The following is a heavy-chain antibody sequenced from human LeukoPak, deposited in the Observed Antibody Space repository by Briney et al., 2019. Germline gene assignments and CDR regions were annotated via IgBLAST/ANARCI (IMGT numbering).Heavy chain of an antibody. CDR2: IYPVDSDT. CDR1: GYSFATFW. Sequence: GESLKISCKGSGYSFATFWIAWVRQVPGKGLEWIGVIYPVDSDTRYSPSFQGRVTISVDKSTSTAYLQWSSLKASDTAMYYCAKTNYYETSGWASGLSPFDMWGRGTMVTVSS. CDR3: AKTNYYETSGWASGLSPFDM. J-gene: IGHJ3*02. D-gene: IGHD3-22*01. V-gene: IGHV5-51*01.